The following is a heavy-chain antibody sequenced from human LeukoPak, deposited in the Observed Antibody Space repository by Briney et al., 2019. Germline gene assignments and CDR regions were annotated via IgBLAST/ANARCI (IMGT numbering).Heavy chain of an antibody. CDR1: GFTFSSYE. CDR2: ISSSGSTI. V-gene: IGHV3-48*03. Sequence: PGGSLRLSCAASGFTFSSYEMNWVRQAPGKGLEWVSYISSSGSTIYYADSVKGRFTISRDNAKNSLYLQMNSLRAEDTAVYYCARGPYGSGSSSYYYYYYMDVWGKGTTVTISS. J-gene: IGHJ6*03. D-gene: IGHD3-10*01. CDR3: ARGPYGSGSSSYYYYYYMDV.